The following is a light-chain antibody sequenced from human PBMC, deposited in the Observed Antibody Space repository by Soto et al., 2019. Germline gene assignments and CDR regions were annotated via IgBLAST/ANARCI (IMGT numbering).Light chain of an antibody. CDR3: LQDYNYPLT. CDR2: AAS. J-gene: IGKJ4*01. Sequence: ASQMSQSPSSLCASLGDRVSITCRASQGIRNDLGWYQQKPGKAPKLLIYAASSLQSGVPSRFSGSGSGTDFTLTISSLQPEDFATYYCLQDYNYPLTFGGGTKVDIK. V-gene: IGKV1-6*01. CDR1: QGIRND.